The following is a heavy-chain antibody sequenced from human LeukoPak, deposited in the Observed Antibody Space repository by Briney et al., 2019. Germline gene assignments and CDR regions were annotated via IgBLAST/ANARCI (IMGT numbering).Heavy chain of an antibody. CDR3: ARGAHVDDFWSGYYPNWFDP. CDR2: IYTSGST. CDR1: GGSISSYY. Sequence: SETLSLTCTVSGGSISSYYWSWIRQPAGKGLEWIGRIYTSGSTNYNPSLKSRVTMSVDTSKNQFSLKLSSVTAADTAVYYCARGAHVDDFWSGYYPNWFDPWGQGTLVTVSS. V-gene: IGHV4-4*07. J-gene: IGHJ5*02. D-gene: IGHD3-3*01.